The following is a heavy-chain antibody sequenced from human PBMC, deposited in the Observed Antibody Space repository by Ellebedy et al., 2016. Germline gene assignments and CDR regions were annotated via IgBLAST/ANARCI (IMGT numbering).Heavy chain of an antibody. D-gene: IGHD3-10*01. CDR2: ISGSGGST. V-gene: IGHV3-23*01. CDR3: AKEDSTYGFGELFEGHDAFDI. CDR1: GFTFNSYA. Sequence: GGSLRLSCAASGFTFNSYAMNWVRQAPGKGLEWVSGISGSGGSTHYADSVKGRFTISRDNSKNTLYLQMNSLRAEDTAVYYCAKEDSTYGFGELFEGHDAFDIWGQGTRVTVSS. J-gene: IGHJ3*02.